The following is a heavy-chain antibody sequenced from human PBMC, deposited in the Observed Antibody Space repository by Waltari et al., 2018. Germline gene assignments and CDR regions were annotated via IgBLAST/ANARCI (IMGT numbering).Heavy chain of an antibody. Sequence: QVQLVESGGGVVQPGRSLRLSCAASGFTFSSYAMHWVRQAPGKRLEWVAVISYDGSNKYYADSVKGRFTISRDNSKNTLYLQMNSLRAEDTAVYYCARDGYPGDYYYYMDVWGKGTTVTVSS. CDR3: ARDGYPGDYYYYMDV. CDR2: ISYDGSNK. CDR1: GFTFSSYA. D-gene: IGHD6-13*01. J-gene: IGHJ6*03. V-gene: IGHV3-30-3*01.